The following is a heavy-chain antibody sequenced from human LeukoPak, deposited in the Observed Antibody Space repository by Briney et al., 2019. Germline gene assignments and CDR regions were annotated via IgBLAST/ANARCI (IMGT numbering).Heavy chain of an antibody. CDR2: ISGSGGST. V-gene: IGHV3-23*01. CDR3: AKDQGGSLYFDY. Sequence: GGTLRLSCAASGFTFSSYGMSWVRQAPGKGLEWVSAISGSGGSTYYADSVKGRFTISRDNSKNTLYLQMNSLRAEDTAVYYCAKDQGGSLYFDYWGQGTLVTVSS. CDR1: GFTFSSYG. D-gene: IGHD5-12*01. J-gene: IGHJ4*02.